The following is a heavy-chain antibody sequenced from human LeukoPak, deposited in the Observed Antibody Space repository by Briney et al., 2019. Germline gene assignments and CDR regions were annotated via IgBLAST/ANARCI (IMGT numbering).Heavy chain of an antibody. Sequence: GGSLRLSCAASGFTFSSYSMNWVRQAPGKGLEWVSYISSSSSTIYYADSVKGRFTITRDNAKNSLYLQMNSLRAEDTAVYYCARDFTIPTGHWGQGTMVTVSS. D-gene: IGHD3-3*01. CDR1: GFTFSSYS. CDR3: ARDFTIPTGH. J-gene: IGHJ3*01. CDR2: ISSSSSTI. V-gene: IGHV3-48*04.